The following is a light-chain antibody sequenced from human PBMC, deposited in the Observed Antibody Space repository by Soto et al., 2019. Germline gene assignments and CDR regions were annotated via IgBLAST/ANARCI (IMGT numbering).Light chain of an antibody. CDR1: QSISSW. CDR2: DAS. Sequence: DIPMTQSPSTLSASVGDRVTITCRASQSISSWLAWYQQKPGKAPKLLIYDASSLESGVPSRFSGSGSGTDFTLTLSSLQPDDFAAYYCHQYNSYSGTFGQGTKVEI. V-gene: IGKV1-5*01. J-gene: IGKJ1*01. CDR3: HQYNSYSGT.